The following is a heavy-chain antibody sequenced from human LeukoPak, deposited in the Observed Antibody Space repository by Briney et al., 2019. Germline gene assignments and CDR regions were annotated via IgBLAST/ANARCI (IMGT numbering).Heavy chain of an antibody. J-gene: IGHJ3*02. CDR2: ISSSSSTI. V-gene: IGHV3-48*04. CDR1: GFTFSSYS. D-gene: IGHD3-16*01. CDR3: ARDGLGANDTFDI. Sequence: GGSLRLSCAASGFTFSSYSMNWVRQAPGKGLEWVSYISSSSSTIYYADSVKGRFTISRDNAKNSLYLQMNSLRAEDTAVYYCARDGLGANDTFDIWGQGTMVTVSS.